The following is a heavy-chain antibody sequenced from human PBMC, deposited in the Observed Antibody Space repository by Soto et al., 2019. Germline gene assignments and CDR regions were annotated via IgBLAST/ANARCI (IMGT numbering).Heavy chain of an antibody. Sequence: QVQLVESGGGVVQPGRSLRLSCAASGFTFSSYGMHWVRQAPGKGLEWVAVIWYDGSNKYYADSVKGRFTISRDNSKHTLYPKLNGRGAEGTVVYYCARDGRGGWSDWYCDLWGRGTLGTVFS. J-gene: IGHJ2*01. V-gene: IGHV3-33*01. CDR1: GFTFSSYG. CDR3: ARDGRGGWSDWYCDL. D-gene: IGHD6-19*01. CDR2: IWYDGSNK.